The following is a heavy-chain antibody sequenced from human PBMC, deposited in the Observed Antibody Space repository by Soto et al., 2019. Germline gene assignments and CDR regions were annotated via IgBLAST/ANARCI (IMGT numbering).Heavy chain of an antibody. J-gene: IGHJ6*02. Sequence: GGSLRLSCAVSGFTFSSHAMHWVRQAPGKGLEWVALISSDGSNKYYADSVKGRFTTSRDNSKNTLYLQMNSLRAEDTAVYYCARSRTGTTYGGMDVWGQGTTVTVSS. CDR2: ISSDGSNK. CDR3: ARSRTGTTYGGMDV. D-gene: IGHD1-7*01. V-gene: IGHV3-30*14. CDR1: GFTFSSHA.